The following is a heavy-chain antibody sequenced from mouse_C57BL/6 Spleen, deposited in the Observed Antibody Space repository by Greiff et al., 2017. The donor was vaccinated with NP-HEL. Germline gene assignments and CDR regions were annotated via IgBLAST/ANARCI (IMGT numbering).Heavy chain of an antibody. J-gene: IGHJ2*01. D-gene: IGHD2-5*01. CDR3: ATHSNYNFLFDY. Sequence: EVKLQESGPGLVKPSQSLSLTCSVTGYSITSGYYWNWIRQFPGNKLEWMGYISYDGRNKYNPSLKNRISITRDTSKNQFFLKLNSVTTEDTATYYCATHSNYNFLFDYWGQGTTLTVSS. CDR2: ISYDGRN. V-gene: IGHV3-6*01. CDR1: GYSITSGYY.